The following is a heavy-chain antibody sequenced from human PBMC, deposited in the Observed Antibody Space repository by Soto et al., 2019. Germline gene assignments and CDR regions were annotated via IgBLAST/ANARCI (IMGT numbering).Heavy chain of an antibody. CDR3: ARGGSIAAAGYFQH. D-gene: IGHD6-13*01. CDR1: GYTFTSYA. CDR2: INAGNGNT. V-gene: IGHV1-3*01. J-gene: IGHJ1*01. Sequence: GASVKVSCKASGYTFTSYAMHWVRQAPGQRLEWMGWINAGNGNTKYSQKFQGRVTITRDTSASTAYMELSSLRSEDTAVYYCARGGSIAAAGYFQHWGQGTLVTVSS.